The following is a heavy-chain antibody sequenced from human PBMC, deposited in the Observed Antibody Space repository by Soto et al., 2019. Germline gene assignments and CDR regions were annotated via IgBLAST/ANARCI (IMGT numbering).Heavy chain of an antibody. J-gene: IGHJ3*02. CDR2: IFYSGST. CDR3: ARVWGGAFDI. CDR1: GRAITNYY. V-gene: IGHV4-59*01. D-gene: IGHD3-10*01. Sequence: SDTLSLTYITSGRAITNYYWSWIRQPPGKGLEWIGYIFYSGSTNYNPSLKSRVTISVDTSKNQFSLKLSSVTAADTAVYYCARVWGGAFDIWGQGTMVT.